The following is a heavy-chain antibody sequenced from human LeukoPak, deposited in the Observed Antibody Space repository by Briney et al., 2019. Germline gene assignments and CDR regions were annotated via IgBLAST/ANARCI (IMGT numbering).Heavy chain of an antibody. CDR1: GGSFSGYY. CDR2: INHSGST. CDR3: ARDRGLNACDI. D-gene: IGHD6-19*01. Sequence: SETLSLTCAVYGGSFSGYYWSWIRQPPGKGLEWIGEINHSGSTNYNPSLKSRVTISVDTSKNQFSLKVTSVTAADTAVYYCARDRGLNACDIWGQGTMVTVSS. V-gene: IGHV4-34*01. J-gene: IGHJ3*02.